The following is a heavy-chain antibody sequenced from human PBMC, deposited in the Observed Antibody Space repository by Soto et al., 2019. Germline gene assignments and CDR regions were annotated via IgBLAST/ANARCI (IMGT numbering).Heavy chain of an antibody. CDR3: DRASRVLVITHDAFDI. J-gene: IGHJ3*02. V-gene: IGHV4-30-4*01. D-gene: IGHD3-22*01. CDR2: IYYSGST. CDR1: GGSISSGDYY. Sequence: QVQLQESGPGLVKPSQTLSLTCTVSGGSISSGDYYWSWIRQPPGKGLEWIGYIYYSGSTYYNPSLKSRVSISVDTSKNQFSLNLSSVTASDADVYYCDRASRVLVITHDAFDIWGQGTMVTVSS.